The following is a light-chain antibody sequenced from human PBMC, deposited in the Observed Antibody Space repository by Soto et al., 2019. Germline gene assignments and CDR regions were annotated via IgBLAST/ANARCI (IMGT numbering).Light chain of an antibody. CDR1: QSVSSSY. CDR3: QQYGSFPYT. CDR2: DAS. J-gene: IGKJ2*01. Sequence: EIVLTQSPGTLPLSPGERATLSCRASQSVSSSYLAWYQQKPGQAPGLLIYDASSSAIGIPDRFSGSGSGTDFTLTISRLEPEDFAVYYCQQYGSFPYTFGQGTKLEI. V-gene: IGKV3-20*01.